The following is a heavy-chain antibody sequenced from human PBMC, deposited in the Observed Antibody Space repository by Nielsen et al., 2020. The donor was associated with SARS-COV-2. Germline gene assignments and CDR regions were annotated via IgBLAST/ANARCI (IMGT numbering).Heavy chain of an antibody. D-gene: IGHD2-8*01. Sequence: WIRQPPGKGPEWVSSISSSSSYIYYADSVKGRFTISRDNAKNSLYLQMNSLRAEDTAVYYCAGHPYCTNGVCYKYGMDVWGQGTTVTVSS. CDR3: AGHPYCTNGVCYKYGMDV. V-gene: IGHV3-21*01. J-gene: IGHJ6*02. CDR2: ISSSSSYI.